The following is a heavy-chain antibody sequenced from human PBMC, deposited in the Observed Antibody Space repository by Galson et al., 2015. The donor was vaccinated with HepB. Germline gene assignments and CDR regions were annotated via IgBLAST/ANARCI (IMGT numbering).Heavy chain of an antibody. CDR2: VISMDEVR. V-gene: IGHV1-69*10. CDR1: GGIFSTSA. D-gene: IGHD3-22*01. J-gene: IGHJ6*02. Sequence: SVKVSCKASGGIFSTSAISWVRQAPGQGLEWMGGVISMDEVRKTAKRFQGRVTITADKPTNTAYMESSGLRSEDTAVYYCARSQRGSSDNIGHFLYLNNPHYSNGMDVWGQGTTVTVS. CDR3: ARSQRGSSDNIGHFLYLNNPHYSNGMDV.